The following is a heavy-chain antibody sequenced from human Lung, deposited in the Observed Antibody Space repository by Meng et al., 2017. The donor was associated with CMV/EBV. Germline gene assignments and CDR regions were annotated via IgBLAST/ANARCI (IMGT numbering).Heavy chain of an antibody. V-gene: IGHV4-31*03. CDR2: IYHSGTT. D-gene: IGHD3-22*01. J-gene: IGHJ5*02. Sequence: SXTXSLXCTVSGGSINSGSYYWSWIRQHPAKGLEWIGYIYHSGTTYYNPSLRSRLTMSLDTSKNQFSLKLTSVTAADTAVYYCARDTDISGYWGWFDPWGQGTXVTVSS. CDR3: ARDTDISGYWGWFDP. CDR1: GGSINSGSYY.